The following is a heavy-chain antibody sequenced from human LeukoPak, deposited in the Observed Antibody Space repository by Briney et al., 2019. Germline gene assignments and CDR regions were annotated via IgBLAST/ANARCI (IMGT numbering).Heavy chain of an antibody. Sequence: NPGGSLRLSCAASGFTFSDYYMSWIRQAPGKGLEWVSYISSSGSTIYYADSVKGRFTISRDNAKNSLYLQMNSLRAEDTAVYYCARVLRSLPSYYYYGMDVWGQGTTVTVSS. D-gene: IGHD5/OR15-5a*01. CDR3: ARVLRSLPSYYYYGMDV. J-gene: IGHJ6*02. V-gene: IGHV3-11*04. CDR1: GFTFSDYY. CDR2: ISSSGSTI.